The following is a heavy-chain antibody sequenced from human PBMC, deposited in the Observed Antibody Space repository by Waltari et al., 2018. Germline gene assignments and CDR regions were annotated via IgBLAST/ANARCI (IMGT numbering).Heavy chain of an antibody. V-gene: IGHV4-61*02. CDR3: AREGHGYSTGWYNAFDV. J-gene: IGHJ3*01. D-gene: IGHD6-19*01. Sequence: QVQLQESGPGLVKPSQTLSLTCSVSGGSISSRSYYWNWIRRPANKGLEWIGRTYTSGSTDYNPSLKSRVTIAVDTTKNQFSLNRSSVTAADTAVYFCAREGHGYSTGWYNAFDVWGQGTILTVSS. CDR2: TYTSGST. CDR1: GGSISSRSYY.